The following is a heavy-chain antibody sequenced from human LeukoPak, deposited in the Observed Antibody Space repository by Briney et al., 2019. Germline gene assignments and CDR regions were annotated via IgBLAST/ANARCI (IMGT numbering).Heavy chain of an antibody. CDR2: IYYSGST. Sequence: SSETLSLTCTVSGGSISSYYRSWIRQPPGKGLEWIGYIYYSGSTNYNPSLKSRVTISVDTSKNQFSLKLSSVTAADTAVYYCASMQPITRSAFDIWGQGTMVTVSS. CDR1: GGSISSYY. CDR3: ASMQPITRSAFDI. J-gene: IGHJ3*02. V-gene: IGHV4-59*08. D-gene: IGHD1-14*01.